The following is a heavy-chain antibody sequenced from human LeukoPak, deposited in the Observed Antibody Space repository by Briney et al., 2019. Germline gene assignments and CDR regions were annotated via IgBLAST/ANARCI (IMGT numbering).Heavy chain of an antibody. Sequence: PGGSLRLSCAASGFTFSSYDMHWVRQATGKGLEWVSAIGTVGDTYYPGSVRGGFTFSRENAKNSLYLQMNSLRAGDTAVYYCARGTYDSSGWYEGHFDYWGQGTLVTVSS. V-gene: IGHV3-13*01. J-gene: IGHJ4*02. D-gene: IGHD6-19*01. CDR1: GFTFSSYD. CDR2: IGTVGDT. CDR3: ARGTYDSSGWYEGHFDY.